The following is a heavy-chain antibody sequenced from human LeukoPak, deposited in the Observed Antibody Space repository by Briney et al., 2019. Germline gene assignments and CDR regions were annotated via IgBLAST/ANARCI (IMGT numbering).Heavy chain of an antibody. J-gene: IGHJ4*02. CDR1: GFTFSSYA. D-gene: IGHD3-22*01. CDR2: IRGSGGST. Sequence: GGSLRLSCAASGFTFSSYAMTWVRQAPGKGLEWVSAIRGSGGSTTYADSVKGRFPISRDNSNNTLYLQMNSLRAEDTAVYYCAKSFPPDSSGYWPYYFDYWGQGTLVTVSS. CDR3: AKSFPPDSSGYWPYYFDY. V-gene: IGHV3-23*01.